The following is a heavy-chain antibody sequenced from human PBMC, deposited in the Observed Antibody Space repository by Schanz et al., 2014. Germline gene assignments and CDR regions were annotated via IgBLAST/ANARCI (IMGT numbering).Heavy chain of an antibody. V-gene: IGHV1-8*01. CDR1: GYTFTSYD. Sequence: VQSVHSGTEVQKLGASVKVSCTASGYTFTSYDINWVRQAPGQGLEWLGWMNPNSGNPGFAQKFRGRVTMTRNTSMSTAYIELHILTSEDTAVYYCARGRTFDYWGQGTLVTVSS. CDR3: ARGRTFDY. J-gene: IGHJ4*02. CDR2: MNPNSGNP.